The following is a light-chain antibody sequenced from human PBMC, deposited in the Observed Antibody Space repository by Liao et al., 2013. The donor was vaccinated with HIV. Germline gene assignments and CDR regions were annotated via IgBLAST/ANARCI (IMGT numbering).Light chain of an antibody. CDR2: YDS. V-gene: IGLV3-21*01. J-gene: IGLJ2*01. CDR1: NIGSKS. CDR3: QVWDRGPAL. Sequence: SYELTQPPSVSVAPGKTARITCGGNNIGSKSVHWYQQKPGQAPVLVIYYDSDRPSGIPERFSGSNSGNTATLTISRVEAGDEADYYCQVWDRGPALFGGGTKLTVL.